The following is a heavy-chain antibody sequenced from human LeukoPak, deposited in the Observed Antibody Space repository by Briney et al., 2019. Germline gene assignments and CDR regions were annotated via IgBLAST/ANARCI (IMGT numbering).Heavy chain of an antibody. D-gene: IGHD6-13*01. CDR2: IYSGGST. CDR1: GFTVSSYY. CDR3: ARVGREQLDHAFDI. J-gene: IGHJ3*02. V-gene: IGHV3-66*01. Sequence: GGSLRLSCAASGFTVSSYYMTWVRQAPGKGLEWVSVIYSGGSTYYADSVKGRVAISRDNSNNTVFLQMNIVRAEDTAVYYCARVGREQLDHAFDIWGQGTMVTVSS.